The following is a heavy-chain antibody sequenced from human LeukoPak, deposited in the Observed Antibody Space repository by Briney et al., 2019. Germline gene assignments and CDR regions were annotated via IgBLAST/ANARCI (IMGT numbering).Heavy chain of an antibody. CDR2: VSGSGDFT. Sequence: GGSLRLSCIVSGFTITTYAMSWVRQAPGKGLEWVSVVSGSGDFTNYADSVKGRFTISRDNSKNTLYLQMSSLRVNDTAVYYCAKDMSSSWYVPTLIDYWGQGTLVTVSS. J-gene: IGHJ4*02. CDR1: GFTITTYA. CDR3: AKDMSSSWYVPTLIDY. V-gene: IGHV3-23*01. D-gene: IGHD6-13*01.